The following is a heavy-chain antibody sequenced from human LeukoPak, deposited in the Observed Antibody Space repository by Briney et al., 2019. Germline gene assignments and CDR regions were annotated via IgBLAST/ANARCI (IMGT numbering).Heavy chain of an antibody. Sequence: GASVKVSCKASGYTFTSYYMHWVRQAPGQGLEWMGIINPSGGSANYAQKFQGRVTMTRDTSTSTVYMELSSLRSEDTAVYYCARESTVTTNYYYGMDVWGQGTTVTVSS. CDR1: GYTFTSYY. CDR3: ARESTVTTNYYYGMDV. V-gene: IGHV1-46*01. CDR2: INPSGGSA. D-gene: IGHD4-17*01. J-gene: IGHJ6*02.